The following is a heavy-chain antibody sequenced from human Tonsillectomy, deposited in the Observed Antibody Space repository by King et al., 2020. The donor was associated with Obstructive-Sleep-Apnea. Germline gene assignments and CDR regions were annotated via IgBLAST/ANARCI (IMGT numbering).Heavy chain of an antibody. J-gene: IGHJ6*02. CDR3: AKGLFYDLLTAYGMDV. Sequence: VQLVESGGGLVQPGRSLRLSCAASGFTFDGYAVHWVRQAPGKGLEWVSGISWNGGSIGYADSVKGRFTISRDNAKNSLYLQLNSLRPDDTAFYYCAKGLFYDLLTAYGMDVWGQGTTVTVSS. V-gene: IGHV3-9*01. D-gene: IGHD3-9*01. CDR1: GFTFDGYA. CDR2: ISWNGGSI.